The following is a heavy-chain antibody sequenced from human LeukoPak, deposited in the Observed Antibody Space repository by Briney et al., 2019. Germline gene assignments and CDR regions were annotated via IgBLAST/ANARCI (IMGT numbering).Heavy chain of an antibody. CDR2: IYYSGTT. Sequence: PSETLSLTCTVSGGSISSGDFYGSWIRQHPGKGLEWIGYIYYSGTTYYSPSLKSRVTISLDTTKNQFSLKLSSVTAADTAVYYCARALGTGWSQEEWGQGTLVTVSS. D-gene: IGHD6-19*01. V-gene: IGHV4-31*03. CDR3: ARALGTGWSQEE. CDR1: GGSISSGDFY. J-gene: IGHJ4*02.